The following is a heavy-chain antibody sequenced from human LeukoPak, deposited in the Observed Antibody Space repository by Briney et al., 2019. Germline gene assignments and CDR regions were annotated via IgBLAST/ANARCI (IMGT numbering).Heavy chain of an antibody. V-gene: IGHV1-69*13. J-gene: IGHJ4*02. D-gene: IGHD3-10*01. CDR2: IIPIFGTA. CDR1: GGTFSSYA. CDR3: ARGRRPRYYGSGSYYLDY. Sequence: SVKVSCKASGGTFSSYAISWVRQAPGQGLEWMGGIIPIFGTANCAQKFQGRVTITADESTSTAYMELSSLRSEDTAVYYCARGRRPRYYGSGSYYLDYWGQGTLVTVSS.